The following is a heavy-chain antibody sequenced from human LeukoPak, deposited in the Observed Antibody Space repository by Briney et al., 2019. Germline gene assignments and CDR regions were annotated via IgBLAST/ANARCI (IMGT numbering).Heavy chain of an antibody. CDR1: GGSISTSSYY. D-gene: IGHD3-10*01. Sequence: SETLSLTCTVSGGSISTSSYYWGWIRQPPGKGLEWIGSIYYSGSTYYNPSLKRRVTISVDTSKNQFSLKLSSVTAADTAVYYCARLEYMVRGVIYWGQGTLVTVSS. CDR2: IYYSGST. J-gene: IGHJ4*02. V-gene: IGHV4-39*01. CDR3: ARLEYMVRGVIY.